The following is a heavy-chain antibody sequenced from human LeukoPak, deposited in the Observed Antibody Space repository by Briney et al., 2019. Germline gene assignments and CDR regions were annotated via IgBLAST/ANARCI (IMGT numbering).Heavy chain of an antibody. CDR2: IKQDGREK. V-gene: IGHV3-7*01. D-gene: IGHD2-8*02. J-gene: IGHJ4*02. CDR3: ARGRLVGQSSYLFDY. Sequence: PGGSLRLSCAASGFTLSFYWMSWVRQAPGKGLEWVANIKQDGREKYYVDSVKGRFTISRDNAKKSLYLQMNSLRVEDTAVYYWARGRLVGQSSYLFDYWGQGTLVTVSS. CDR1: GFTLSFYW.